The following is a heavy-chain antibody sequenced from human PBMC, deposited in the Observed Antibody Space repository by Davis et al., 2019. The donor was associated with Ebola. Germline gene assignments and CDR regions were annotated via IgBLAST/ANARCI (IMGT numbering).Heavy chain of an antibody. J-gene: IGHJ4*02. D-gene: IGHD5-18*01. CDR1: GFTFSSYW. V-gene: IGHV3-74*01. Sequence: GESLKISCAASGFTFSSYWMHWVRQAPGKGLVWVSRINSDGSSTSYADSVKGRFTISRDNAKNTLYLQMNSLRAEDTAVYYCAYLGTAMVDYWGQGTLVTVSS. CDR3: AYLGTAMVDY. CDR2: INSDGSST.